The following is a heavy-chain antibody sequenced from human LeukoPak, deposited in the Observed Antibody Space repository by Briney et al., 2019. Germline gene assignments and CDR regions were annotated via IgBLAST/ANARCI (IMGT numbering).Heavy chain of an antibody. CDR3: ARDRADYDSSGYDY. J-gene: IGHJ4*02. D-gene: IGHD3-22*01. Sequence: GASVKVSCKASGGTFSSYTISWVRQAPGQGREWMGRIIPILGIANYAQKFQGRVTITADKSTSTAYMELSSLRSEDTAVYYCARDRADYDSSGYDYWGQGTLVTVSS. V-gene: IGHV1-69*04. CDR2: IIPILGIA. CDR1: GGTFSSYT.